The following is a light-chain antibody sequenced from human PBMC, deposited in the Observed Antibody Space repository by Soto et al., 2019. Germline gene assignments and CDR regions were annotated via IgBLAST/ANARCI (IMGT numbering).Light chain of an antibody. CDR1: QSVTSTY. Sequence: ESVLTQSPGTLSLSPGERATLSCRASQSVTSTYLAWYQQKPGQAPRLLIYGASSRATGIPDRFSGSGSGTDFTLTISRLEPEDFAMYYWQQYGSSPRAFGQGTKVEIK. V-gene: IGKV3-20*01. J-gene: IGKJ1*01. CDR3: QQYGSSPRA. CDR2: GAS.